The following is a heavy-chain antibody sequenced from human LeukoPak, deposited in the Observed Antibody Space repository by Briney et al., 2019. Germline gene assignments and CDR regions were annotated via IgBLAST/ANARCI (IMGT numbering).Heavy chain of an antibody. CDR3: ARAGGSSGLLPFDP. D-gene: IGHD6-19*01. CDR1: GYTFTNYD. CDR2: MNPNSANT. Sequence: ASVKVSCKASGYTFTNYDINWVRQATGQGLEWMGWMNPNSANTGYSQKFQGRVTFTRDTSISTAYMELSSLRSEDTAVYYCARAGGSSGLLPFDPWGQGTLVTVSS. V-gene: IGHV1-8*03. J-gene: IGHJ5*02.